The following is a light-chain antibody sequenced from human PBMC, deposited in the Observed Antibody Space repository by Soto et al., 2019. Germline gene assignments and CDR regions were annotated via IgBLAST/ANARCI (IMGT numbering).Light chain of an antibody. V-gene: IGLV1-47*01. J-gene: IGLJ3*02. CDR1: TSNIGSNF. CDR2: RDD. Sequence: QSVLTQPPSTSGTPGQRVTISCSGRTSNIGSNFVYWYQQLPGTAPKLLIYRDDQRPSGVPDRFSGSKSGTSVSLAISGLRSEDEADYYCAAWDDSLSAWVFGGGTKVTVL. CDR3: AAWDDSLSAWV.